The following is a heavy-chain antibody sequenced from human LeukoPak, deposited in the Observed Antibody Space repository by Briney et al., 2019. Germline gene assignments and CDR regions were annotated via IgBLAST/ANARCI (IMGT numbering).Heavy chain of an antibody. CDR3: ARHDYGVNFDY. CDR2: INHSGST. Sequence: PSETLSLTCTVSGGSISSYYWSWIRQPPGKGLEWIGEINHSGSTNYNPSLKSRVTISVDTSKNQFSLKLSSVTAADTAVYYCARHDYGVNFDYWGQGTLVTVSS. CDR1: GGSISSYY. D-gene: IGHD4-17*01. V-gene: IGHV4-59*01. J-gene: IGHJ4*02.